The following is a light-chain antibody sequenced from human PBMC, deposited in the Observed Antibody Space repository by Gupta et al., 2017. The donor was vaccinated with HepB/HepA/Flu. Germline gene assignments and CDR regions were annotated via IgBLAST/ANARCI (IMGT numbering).Light chain of an antibody. CDR1: QSLLHSNGYNY. CDR2: LGS. CDR3: KRDLQTQT. V-gene: IGKV2-28*01. Sequence: IVITQSPPSLPVTLGEPASTSCRSSQSLLHSNGYNYLHWYLQKPGQSPQLLIYLGSTRAAGVPDRMSGSGSGTYFTMKSSRVEAEDVGVYYRKRDLQTQTFGQGTKVEIK. J-gene: IGKJ1*01.